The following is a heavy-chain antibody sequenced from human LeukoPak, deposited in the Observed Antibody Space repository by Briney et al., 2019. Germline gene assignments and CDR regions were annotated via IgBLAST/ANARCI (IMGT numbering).Heavy chain of an antibody. J-gene: IGHJ5*02. CDR2: INPSGGST. Sequence: ASVKVSCKASGYTFTSYYMHWVRQAPGRGLEWMGIINPSGGSTSYALKFQGRVTMTRDTSTSTVYMELSSLRSEDTAVYYCARARWGITNWFDPWGQGTLVTVSS. CDR3: ARARWGITNWFDP. D-gene: IGHD3-10*01. CDR1: GYTFTSYY. V-gene: IGHV1-46*01.